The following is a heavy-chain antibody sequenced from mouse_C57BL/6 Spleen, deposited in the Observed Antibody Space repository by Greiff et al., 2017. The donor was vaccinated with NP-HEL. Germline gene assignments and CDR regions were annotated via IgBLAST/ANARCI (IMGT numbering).Heavy chain of an antibody. V-gene: IGHV1-61*01. D-gene: IGHD1-1*01. CDR2: IYPSDSET. J-gene: IGHJ2*01. CDR1: GYTFTSYW. Sequence: VQLQQPGAELVRPGSSVKLSCKASGYTFTSYWMDWVKQRPGQGLEWIGNIYPSDSETHYNQKFKDKATLTVDKSSSTAYMQLSSLTSEDSAVYYCAREGYGSSLDYWGQGTTLTVSS. CDR3: AREGYGSSLDY.